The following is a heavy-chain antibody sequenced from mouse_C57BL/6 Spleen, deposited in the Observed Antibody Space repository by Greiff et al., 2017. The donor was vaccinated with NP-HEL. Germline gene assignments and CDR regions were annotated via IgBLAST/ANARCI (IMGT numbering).Heavy chain of an antibody. Sequence: EVHLVESGGGLVKPGGSLKLSCAASGFTFSSYAMSWVRQTPEKRLEWVATISDGGSYTYYPDNVKGRFTISRDNAKNNLYLQMSHLKSEDTAMYYCARAEVVATRYFDVWGTGTTVTVSS. J-gene: IGHJ1*03. CDR1: GFTFSSYA. CDR3: ARAEVVATRYFDV. CDR2: ISDGGSYT. V-gene: IGHV5-4*01. D-gene: IGHD1-1*01.